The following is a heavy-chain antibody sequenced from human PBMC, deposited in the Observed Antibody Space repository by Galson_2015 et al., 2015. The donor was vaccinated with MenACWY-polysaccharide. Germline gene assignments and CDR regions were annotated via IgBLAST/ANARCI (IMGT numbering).Heavy chain of an antibody. J-gene: IGHJ4*02. CDR1: GDSVSSNSAA. D-gene: IGHD6-19*01. CDR3: ARVAGRDPFDY. Sequence: CAISGDSVSSNSAAWSWIRQSPSRGLEWLGRTYYRSKWYNDYAVSVKSRITINPDTSKNQFSLQLNSVTLEDTAVYYCARVAGRDPFDYWGQGTLVTVSS. V-gene: IGHV6-1*01. CDR2: TYYRSKWYN.